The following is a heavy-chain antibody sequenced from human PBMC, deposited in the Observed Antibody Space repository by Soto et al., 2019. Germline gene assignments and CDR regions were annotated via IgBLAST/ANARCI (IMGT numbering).Heavy chain of an antibody. CDR1: GASIRSYH. J-gene: IGHJ5*02. Sequence: QVQLQESGPGLVKPSETLSLTCAVSGASIRSYHWSWIRQPAGKGLEWIGRMQHTGNTNYNPSLNSRVTMSVDTSKNQISLKMPSVTAEDTSVYFCAKDLTSRRWLAPWGQGILVIVSS. CDR3: AKDLTSRRWLAP. V-gene: IGHV4-4*07. CDR2: MQHTGNT.